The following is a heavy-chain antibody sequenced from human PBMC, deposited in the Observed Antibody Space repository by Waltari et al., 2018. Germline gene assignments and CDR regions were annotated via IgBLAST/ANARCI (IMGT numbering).Heavy chain of an antibody. D-gene: IGHD5-12*01. CDR3: AAVDIVSTTLDY. V-gene: IGHV1-18*01. J-gene: IGHJ4*02. CDR1: GNTFTHFG. CDR2: ITGNTGNT. Sequence: QIQLVQSGAEVKKPGASVKVSCKASGNTFTHFGINWVRQAPGQGLEWMGWITGNTGNTNHAQKFRGRVSLTTDTSTNAAYMELGNLRSDDSAVFFCAAVDIVSTTLDYWGQGSLVTVSS.